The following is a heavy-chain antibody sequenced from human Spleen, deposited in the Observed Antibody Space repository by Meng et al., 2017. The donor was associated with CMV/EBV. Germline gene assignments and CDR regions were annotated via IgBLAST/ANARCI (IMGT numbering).Heavy chain of an antibody. V-gene: IGHV4-34*01. CDR3: AKGESYDILTGYYPLIGAFDI. Sequence: SETLSLTCAVYGGSFSDYSWSWIRQPPGKGLEWIGDINHSGSNNYNPSLKSRVIISVDTSKNQFSLKLSSVTAADTAVYYCAKGESYDILTGYYPLIGAFDIWGQGTMVTVSS. D-gene: IGHD3-9*01. CDR2: INHSGSN. CDR1: GGSFSDYS. J-gene: IGHJ3*02.